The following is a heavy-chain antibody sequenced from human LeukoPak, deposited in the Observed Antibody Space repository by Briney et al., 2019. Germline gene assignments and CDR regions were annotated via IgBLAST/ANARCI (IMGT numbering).Heavy chain of an antibody. Sequence: GGSLRLSCVASGFAFNTYVMSWVRQAPGKGLEWVANIKQDGSEISYVDSVKGRFTISRDNAKNSLYLQMNSLRAEDTAVYYCVRGNPFGGYWGQGTLVTVSS. CDR1: GFAFNTYV. CDR2: IKQDGSEI. D-gene: IGHD2-15*01. CDR3: VRGNPFGGY. J-gene: IGHJ4*02. V-gene: IGHV3-7*03.